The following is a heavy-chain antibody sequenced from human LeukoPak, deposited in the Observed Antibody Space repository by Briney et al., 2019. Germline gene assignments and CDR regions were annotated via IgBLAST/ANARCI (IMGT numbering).Heavy chain of an antibody. V-gene: IGHV1-2*06. J-gene: IGHJ4*02. D-gene: IGHD6-13*01. Sequence: GASVKVSCKASGYTFTGYYMHWVRQAPGQGLEWMGRIDPNGGGTKYAQKFQGRVTMARDTSISTAYMELSRLTSDDTAVYYCARGGGLAVAGTRFDYWGQGTLVTVSP. CDR1: GYTFTGYY. CDR3: ARGGGLAVAGTRFDY. CDR2: IDPNGGGT.